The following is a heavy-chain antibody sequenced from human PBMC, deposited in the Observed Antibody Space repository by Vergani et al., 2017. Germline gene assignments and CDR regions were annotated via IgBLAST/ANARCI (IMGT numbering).Heavy chain of an antibody. J-gene: IGHJ4*02. D-gene: IGHD2-15*01. CDR3: ARDTQGIVDY. Sequence: EVQLVESGGGLVQPGGSLRLSCAASGFTFSSYEMNWVRQAPGKGLEWVSYISSSGSTIYYADSVTGRFTISRDNAKNSLYLQMNSLRAEDTAVYYCARDTQGIVDYWGQGTLVTVSS. CDR1: GFTFSSYE. CDR2: ISSSGSTI. V-gene: IGHV3-48*03.